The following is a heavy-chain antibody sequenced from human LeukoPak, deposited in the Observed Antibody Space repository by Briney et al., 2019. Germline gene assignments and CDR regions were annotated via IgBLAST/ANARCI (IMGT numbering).Heavy chain of an antibody. CDR2: ISSSSSYI. D-gene: IGHD3-22*01. CDR3: ARDYYYDSSGYIPAGDAIAF. V-gene: IGHV3-21*01. CDR1: GFNFSTYT. J-gene: IGHJ3*01. Sequence: SGGSLRLSCAASGFNFSTYTMNWVRLAPGKGLEWVSSISSSSSYIYYADSVKGRFTISRDNAKNSLYLQMNSLRAEDTAVYYCARDYYYDSSGYIPAGDAIAFWGQGTMVTVSS.